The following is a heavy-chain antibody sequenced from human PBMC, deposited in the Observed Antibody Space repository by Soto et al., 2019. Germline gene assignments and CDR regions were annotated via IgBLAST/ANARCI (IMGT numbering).Heavy chain of an antibody. D-gene: IGHD2-8*01. V-gene: IGHV1-2*04. CDR2: INPKSGGT. J-gene: IGHJ6*02. CDR1: GYTFTGYY. CDR3: ARGDSTDCSNGVCSFFYNHDMDV. Sequence: ASVKVSCKASGYTFTGYYMHWVRQAPGQGLEWMGRINPKSGGTSTAQKFQGWVTMTTDTSISTASMELTRLTSDDTAIYYCARGDSTDCSNGVCSFFYNHDMDVWGQGTTVTVSS.